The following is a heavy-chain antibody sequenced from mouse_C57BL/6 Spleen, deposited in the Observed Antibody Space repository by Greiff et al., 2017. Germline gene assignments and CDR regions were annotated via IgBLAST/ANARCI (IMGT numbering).Heavy chain of an antibody. CDR2: INYDGSST. J-gene: IGHJ4*01. CDR3: AREGGTTMVTTRDMDY. D-gene: IGHD2-2*01. Sequence: EVKLVESEGGLVQPGSSMKLSCTASGFTFSDYYIAWVRQVPEKGLECVANINYDGSSTYYLDSLMSRFIISRDNAKNILYLQMSSLKSEDTATYYCAREGGTTMVTTRDMDYWGQGTSVTVSS. V-gene: IGHV5-16*01. CDR1: GFTFSDYY.